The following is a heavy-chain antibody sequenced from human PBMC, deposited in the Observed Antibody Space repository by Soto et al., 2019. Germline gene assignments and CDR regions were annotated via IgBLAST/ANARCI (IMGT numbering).Heavy chain of an antibody. CDR3: ARKTLGYCSGGSCYGLGWFDP. Sequence: QVQLQQWGAGLLKPSETLSLTCAVYGGSFSGYYWSWIRQPPGKGLEWIGELNHSGSTNYNPSLKSRVTISVDTSKNQFSLKLSSVTAADTAVYYCARKTLGYCSGGSCYGLGWFDPWGQGTLVTVSS. CDR2: LNHSGST. J-gene: IGHJ5*02. D-gene: IGHD2-15*01. CDR1: GGSFSGYY. V-gene: IGHV4-34*01.